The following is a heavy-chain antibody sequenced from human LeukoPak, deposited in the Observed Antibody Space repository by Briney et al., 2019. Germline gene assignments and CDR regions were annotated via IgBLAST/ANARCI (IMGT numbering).Heavy chain of an antibody. Sequence: GGSLRLSCATSGFKFNLYAMTWVRQAPGKGLEWVSTIDDPGTRYHVDSVKGRFTISRDDSKMTLLLRMDSLRADDTALYHCAKAAISGNSRYDFFDVWGQGTLVIVSS. CDR3: AKAAISGNSRYDFFDV. CDR2: IDDPGTR. D-gene: IGHD3-9*01. CDR1: GFKFNLYA. V-gene: IGHV3-23*01. J-gene: IGHJ3*01.